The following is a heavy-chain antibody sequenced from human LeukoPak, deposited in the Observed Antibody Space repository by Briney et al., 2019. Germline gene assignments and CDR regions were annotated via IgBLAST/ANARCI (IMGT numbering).Heavy chain of an antibody. Sequence: GGSLRLSCAASGLTFSSYAMSWVRQAPGKGLEWVSAISGSGGSTYYADSVKGRFTISRDNSKNTLYLQMNSLRAEDTAVYYCATDLIVVVITTPYYFDYWGQGTLVTVSS. J-gene: IGHJ4*02. CDR1: GLTFSSYA. D-gene: IGHD3-22*01. V-gene: IGHV3-23*01. CDR2: ISGSGGST. CDR3: ATDLIVVVITTPYYFDY.